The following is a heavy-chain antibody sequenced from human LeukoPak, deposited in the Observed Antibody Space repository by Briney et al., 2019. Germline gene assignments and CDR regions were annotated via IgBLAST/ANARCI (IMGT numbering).Heavy chain of an antibody. CDR1: GYSFTSYW. D-gene: IGHD6-13*01. V-gene: IGHV5-51*01. Sequence: GESLKISCKSSGYSFTSYWIAWVRQMPGNGLEWMGILYPGDSDTRYSPSFQGQVTISADRSITTAYLQWSSLKASDTAMYYCAKLYLPYTSAWYGSAFDIWGQGTMVTVSS. J-gene: IGHJ3*02. CDR2: LYPGDSDT. CDR3: AKLYLPYTSAWYGSAFDI.